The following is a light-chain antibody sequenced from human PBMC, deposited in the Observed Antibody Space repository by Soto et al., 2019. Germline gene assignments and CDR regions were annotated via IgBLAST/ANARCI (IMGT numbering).Light chain of an antibody. V-gene: IGKV3-15*01. CDR2: DAS. J-gene: IGKJ5*01. CDR3: QQYGSSPRT. Sequence: EIVMTQSPATLSVSPGERATLSCRASQSVSSNLAWYQQKPGQAPRLLIYDASTRATVIPARFSGSGSGTEFTLTISSLQPEDFAVYYCQQYGSSPRTFGQGTRLEIK. CDR1: QSVSSN.